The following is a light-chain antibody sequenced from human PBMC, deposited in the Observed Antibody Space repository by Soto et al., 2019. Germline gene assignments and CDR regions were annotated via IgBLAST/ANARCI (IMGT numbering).Light chain of an antibody. J-gene: IGLJ1*01. Sequence: SVLTQPPSASGTPGQRVTISCSGSSSNIVSNTVNWYQHLPGAAPKLLMYAYSQRPSGIPDRFSGSKSGASASLAISGLQSEDEADYYCSSYSSTSTLCVFGTGTKVTVL. CDR1: SSNIVSNT. CDR3: SSYSSTSTLCV. CDR2: AYS. V-gene: IGLV1-44*01.